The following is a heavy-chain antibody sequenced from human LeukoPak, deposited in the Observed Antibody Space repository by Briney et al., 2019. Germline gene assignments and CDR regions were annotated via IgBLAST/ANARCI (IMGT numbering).Heavy chain of an antibody. CDR3: ARLIAAAGTRYFDY. Sequence: SQTLSLTCAVYGGSFSGYYWSWIRQPPGKGLEWIGEINHRGSTNYNPSLKSRVTISVDTSKNQFSLKLSSVTAADTAVYYCARLIAAAGTRYFDYWGQGTLVTVSS. CDR1: GGSFSGYY. CDR2: INHRGST. J-gene: IGHJ4*02. V-gene: IGHV4-34*01. D-gene: IGHD6-13*01.